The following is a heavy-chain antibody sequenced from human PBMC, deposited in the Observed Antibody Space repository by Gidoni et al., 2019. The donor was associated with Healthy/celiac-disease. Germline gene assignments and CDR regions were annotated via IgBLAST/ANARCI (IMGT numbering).Heavy chain of an antibody. D-gene: IGHD6-13*01. CDR2: IYYSGST. J-gene: IGHJ4*02. Sequence: QLQLQVSGPGLVKPSETLSLTCTVPCGSISSSSYYWGWIRQPPGKGLGWIGSIYYSGSTYYNPSLKRRVTISVDTSKNQFSLKLSSVTAADTAVYYCARHTGYSSSWLFDYWGQGTLVTVSS. V-gene: IGHV4-39*01. CDR1: CGSISSSSYY. CDR3: ARHTGYSSSWLFDY.